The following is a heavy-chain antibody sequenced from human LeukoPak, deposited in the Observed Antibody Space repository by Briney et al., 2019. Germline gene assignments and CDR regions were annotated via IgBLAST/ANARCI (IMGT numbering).Heavy chain of an antibody. CDR3: ARDHSSGSQFDY. V-gene: IGHV3-74*01. D-gene: IGHD3-22*01. CDR1: GFTFSSYW. Sequence: PGGSLRLSCAASGFTFSSYWMHWVRQAPGKGLVWVSRINSDGSSTSYADSVKGRFTISRDNAKNTLYLQMNSQRAEDTAVYYCARDHSSGSQFDYWGQGTLVTVSS. J-gene: IGHJ4*02. CDR2: INSDGSST.